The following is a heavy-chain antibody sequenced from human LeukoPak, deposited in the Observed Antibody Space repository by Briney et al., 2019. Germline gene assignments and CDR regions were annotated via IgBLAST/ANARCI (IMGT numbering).Heavy chain of an antibody. CDR1: GFIFNNYW. Sequence: GGSLRLSCEASGFIFNNYWMTWVRQAPGKGLAWVANIKQDGSEKYYVDSVKSRFTISRDNVKNLLSLQMSSLRGEDTAVYFCARVNPLLAPGAFDIWGQGTMVAVSS. CDR3: ARVNPLLAPGAFDI. V-gene: IGHV3-7*01. J-gene: IGHJ3*02. D-gene: IGHD2-15*01. CDR2: IKQDGSEK.